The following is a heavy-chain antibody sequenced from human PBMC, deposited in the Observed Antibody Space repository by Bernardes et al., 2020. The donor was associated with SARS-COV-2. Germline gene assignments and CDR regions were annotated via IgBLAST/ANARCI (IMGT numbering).Heavy chain of an antibody. CDR2: IYTSGST. CDR1: GGSISSSY. Sequence: SETLSLTCTVSGGSISSSYWSWIRQPAGPGLEWIGRIYTSGSTNYNPSLKSRVTMSVDTSKNQFSLKLSSVTAADTAVYYCARDFLDYGSSGYYYASYWSQGTPGHVSS. V-gene: IGHV4-4*07. J-gene: IGHJ4*02. CDR3: ARDFLDYGSSGYYYASY. D-gene: IGHD3-22*01.